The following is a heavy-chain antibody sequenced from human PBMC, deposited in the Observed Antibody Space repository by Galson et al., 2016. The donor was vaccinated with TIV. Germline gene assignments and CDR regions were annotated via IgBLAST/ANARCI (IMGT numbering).Heavy chain of an antibody. CDR1: GYTFINYA. D-gene: IGHD3-22*01. Sequence: SVKVSCKASGYTFINYAMHWVRQAPGQRLEWMGWINAANGDTKSSQKFQGRVTTTRDTSANTAYMELSSLRSEDTAVYYCSRSDAISGYYYHFDYWGQGTLVTVSS. J-gene: IGHJ4*02. CDR2: INAANGDT. V-gene: IGHV1-3*01. CDR3: SRSDAISGYYYHFDY.